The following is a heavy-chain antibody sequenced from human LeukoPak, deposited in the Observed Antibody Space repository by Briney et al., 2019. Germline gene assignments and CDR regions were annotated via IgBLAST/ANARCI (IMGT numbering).Heavy chain of an antibody. D-gene: IGHD2/OR15-2a*01. CDR3: ARSGNNYYYYMDV. Sequence: PGGSLRLSCAASGFTFSRYSMHWVRQAPGKGLVWVSHVNSDGSGTDYADSVKGRFTISRDNAKNSLYLQVNSLRAEDTAVYYCARSGNNYYYYMDVWGKGTTVTVSS. CDR2: VNSDGSGT. V-gene: IGHV3-74*01. J-gene: IGHJ6*03. CDR1: GFTFSRYS.